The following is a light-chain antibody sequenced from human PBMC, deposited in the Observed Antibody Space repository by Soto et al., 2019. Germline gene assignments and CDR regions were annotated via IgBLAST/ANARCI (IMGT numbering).Light chain of an antibody. CDR1: SSDVGGYNY. J-gene: IGLJ1*01. CDR2: EVN. CDR3: SSYAGSNKWV. V-gene: IGLV2-8*01. Sequence: QSVRTQPPSASWSPGHSVTISCAGTSSDVGGYNYVSWYQQYPGKAPKLMIYEVNKRPSGVPDRFSGSKSGNTASLTVSGLQAEDEADYYCSSYAGSNKWVFGTGTKVTVL.